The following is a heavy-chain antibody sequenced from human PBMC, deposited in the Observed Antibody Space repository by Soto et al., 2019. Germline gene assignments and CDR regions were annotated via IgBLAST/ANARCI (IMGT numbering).Heavy chain of an antibody. V-gene: IGHV1-18*01. J-gene: IGHJ4*02. D-gene: IGHD3-22*01. Sequence: ASVKVSCKASGYTFPSYGISWLRQAPGQGLEWMGWISAYNGNTIYAQNFQGRVTMTTDTSTTTAYMELGSLRSDDTAVYYCARDRYYYDSSGYYLFDYWGQGTLVTVSS. CDR2: ISAYNGNT. CDR3: ARDRYYYDSSGYYLFDY. CDR1: GYTFPSYG.